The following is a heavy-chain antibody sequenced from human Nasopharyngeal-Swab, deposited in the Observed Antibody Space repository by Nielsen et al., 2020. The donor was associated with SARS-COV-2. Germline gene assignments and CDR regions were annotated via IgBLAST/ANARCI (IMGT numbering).Heavy chain of an antibody. CDR2: IHYTGSD. CDR1: GGSIRRAGYF. D-gene: IGHD1-14*01. Sequence: TLSLTCTVSGGSIRRAGYFWSWIRQHPGKGLEWIGYIHYTGSDYYNPSLETRVTISVDTSKNQFSLELSSVTAADTAVYYCAREVIAEPDSDGFDIWGQGTMVTVSS. CDR3: AREVIAEPDSDGFDI. V-gene: IGHV4-31*03. J-gene: IGHJ3*02.